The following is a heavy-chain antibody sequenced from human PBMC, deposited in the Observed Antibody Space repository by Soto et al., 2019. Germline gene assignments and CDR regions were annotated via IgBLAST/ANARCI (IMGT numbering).Heavy chain of an antibody. CDR2: INPSNGNT. Sequence: QVQLVQSGAEVKKPGASVKVSCKASGYSFTTYGVGWVRQAPGQGLEWLGWINPSNGNTYYAQKFQGRVTVTTDTSTSTVYMELRSLISDDTAVYYCARYTRGEGWLPRDPFDYWGQGTQVTV. J-gene: IGHJ4*02. CDR1: GYSFTTYG. V-gene: IGHV1-18*01. D-gene: IGHD5-12*01. CDR3: ARYTRGEGWLPRDPFDY.